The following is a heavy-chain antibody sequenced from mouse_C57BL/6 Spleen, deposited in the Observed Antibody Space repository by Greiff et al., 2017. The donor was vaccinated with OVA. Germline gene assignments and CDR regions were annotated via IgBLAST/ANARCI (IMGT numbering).Heavy chain of an antibody. CDR3: AREGATMVTTRFAY. Sequence: VKLQESGAELARPGASVKLSCKASGYTFTSYGISWVKQRTGQGLEWIGEIYPRSGNTYYNEKFKGKATLTADKSSSTAYMELRSLTSEDSAVYFCAREGATMVTTRFAYWGQGTLVTVSA. CDR2: IYPRSGNT. CDR1: GYTFTSYG. D-gene: IGHD2-2*01. V-gene: IGHV1-81*01. J-gene: IGHJ3*01.